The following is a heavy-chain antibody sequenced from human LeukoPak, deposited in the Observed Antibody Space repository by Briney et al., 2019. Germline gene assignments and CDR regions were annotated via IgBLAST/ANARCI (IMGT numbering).Heavy chain of an antibody. CDR2: VSSNCSYI. Sequence: WESLRLTCAASGFTFSSYSMNWVRHAPGKGLEWVSSVSSNCSYIYYADSVKGRLTISRDNAKNSLYLQMNSLRAEDTAVYYCARGPGYCSSTSCHSRAFDYWGQGTLVTVSS. D-gene: IGHD2-2*02. CDR1: GFTFSSYS. J-gene: IGHJ4*02. CDR3: ARGPGYCSSTSCHSRAFDY. V-gene: IGHV3-21*01.